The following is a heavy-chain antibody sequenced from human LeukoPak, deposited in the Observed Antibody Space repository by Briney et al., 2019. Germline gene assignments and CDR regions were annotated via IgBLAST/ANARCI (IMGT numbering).Heavy chain of an antibody. CDR1: GYTFTSYG. CDR3: ARDLIVVVPAARNYYYYMDV. CDR2: ISAYNGNT. Sequence: ASVKVSCKASGYTFTSYGISWVRQAPGQGLEWMGWISAYNGNTNYAQKFQGRVTITADESTSTAYMELSSLRSEDTAVYYCARDLIVVVPAARNYYYYMDVWGKGTTVTVSS. D-gene: IGHD2-2*01. V-gene: IGHV1-18*01. J-gene: IGHJ6*03.